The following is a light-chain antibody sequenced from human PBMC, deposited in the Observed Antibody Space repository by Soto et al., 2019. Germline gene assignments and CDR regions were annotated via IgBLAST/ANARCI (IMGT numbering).Light chain of an antibody. CDR1: QSVSSY. J-gene: IGKJ5*01. CDR3: QHRSNWPIT. Sequence: EIVLAQSPATLSLSPGERATLSCRASQSVSSYLAWYQQKPGQAPSLLIYDASTRATGIPARFSGSGSGTDFTLTISSLEPEDLAVYYCQHRSNWPITFGQGTRLEIK. CDR2: DAS. V-gene: IGKV3-11*01.